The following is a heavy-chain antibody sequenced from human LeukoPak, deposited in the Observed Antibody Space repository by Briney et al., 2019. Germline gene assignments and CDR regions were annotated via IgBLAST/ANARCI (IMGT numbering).Heavy chain of an antibody. Sequence: EASVKVSCKASGYTFTGYYLHWVRQAPGQGREWMRWINPRTGGTNYAQKFQGRVTLTRDTSISTAYMELRRLRYDDTAVYYCARRVPAAVLDVWGQGTLVTVSS. CDR3: ARRVPAAVLDV. CDR1: GYTFTGYY. J-gene: IGHJ4*02. V-gene: IGHV1-2*02. D-gene: IGHD2-2*01. CDR2: INPRTGGT.